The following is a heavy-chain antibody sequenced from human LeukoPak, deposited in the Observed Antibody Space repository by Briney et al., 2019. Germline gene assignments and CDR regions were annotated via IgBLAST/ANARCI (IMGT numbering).Heavy chain of an antibody. Sequence: GGSLRLSCAASGFTFSDYYMSWLRQAPGKGLEWVSYISSSSSIIYYVDSVKGRFTISRDNAKNSLYLQMNSLRAEDTAVYYCARDPNKLANFDHWGQGTLVTVSS. CDR2: ISSSSSII. J-gene: IGHJ4*02. CDR1: GFTFSDYY. D-gene: IGHD1-7*01. CDR3: ARDPNKLANFDH. V-gene: IGHV3-11*04.